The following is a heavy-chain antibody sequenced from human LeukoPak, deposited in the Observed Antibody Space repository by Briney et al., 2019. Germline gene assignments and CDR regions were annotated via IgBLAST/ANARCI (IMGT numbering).Heavy chain of an antibody. CDR1: GFTFSSYG. D-gene: IGHD4-11*01. CDR2: IRYDGSNK. CDR3: ANYNNYGAGSVDY. Sequence: GGSLRLSCAASGFTFSSYGMHWVRQAPGKGLEWVAFIRYDGSNKYYADSVKGRFTISRDNSKNTLYLQMNSLRAEDTAVYYCANYNNYGAGSVDYWGQGTLVTVSS. V-gene: IGHV3-30*02. J-gene: IGHJ4*02.